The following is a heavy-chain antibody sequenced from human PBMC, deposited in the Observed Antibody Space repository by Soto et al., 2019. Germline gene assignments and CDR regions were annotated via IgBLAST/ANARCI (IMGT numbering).Heavy chain of an antibody. D-gene: IGHD6-13*01. J-gene: IGHJ6*02. Sequence: SQTLSLTCTVSGDSISSSTYFWGRVRQSPGKGLEWIGTIYYSGSTNYNPSLKSRVTISVDTSKTQFSLKLSSVTAADTAVYYCARGGEQQLFGYYYYYGMDVWGQGTTVTVSS. CDR1: GDSISSSTYF. CDR3: ARGGEQQLFGYYYYYGMDV. V-gene: IGHV4-39*07. CDR2: IYYSGST.